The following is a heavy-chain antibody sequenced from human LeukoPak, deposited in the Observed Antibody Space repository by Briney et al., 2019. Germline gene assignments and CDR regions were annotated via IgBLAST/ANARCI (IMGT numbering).Heavy chain of an antibody. D-gene: IGHD2-15*01. Sequence: PGGSPRLSCAASGFTFSSYAMSWVRQAPGKGLEWFSAISGSGVSTYYADSVKGRFTISRDNSKNTLYLQMNSLRAEDTAVYYCAKDTIDIVVVVAAAHKGDAFDIWGQGTMVTVSS. CDR1: GFTFSSYA. V-gene: IGHV3-23*01. J-gene: IGHJ3*02. CDR3: AKDTIDIVVVVAAAHKGDAFDI. CDR2: ISGSGVST.